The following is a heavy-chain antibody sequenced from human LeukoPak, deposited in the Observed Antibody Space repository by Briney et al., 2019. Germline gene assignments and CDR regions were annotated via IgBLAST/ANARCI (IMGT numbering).Heavy chain of an antibody. CDR1: GGSISSSSYY. D-gene: IGHD2-15*01. V-gene: IGHV4-39*01. Sequence: PSETLSLTCTVSGGSISSSSYYWGWIRQPPGTGLEWIGSIYYSGSTYYNPSLKSRVTISVDTSKNQFSLKLSSVTAADTAVYYCARDPGDIVVVVAAPGSRNWFDPWGQGTLVTVSS. CDR2: IYYSGST. CDR3: ARDPGDIVVVVAAPGSRNWFDP. J-gene: IGHJ5*02.